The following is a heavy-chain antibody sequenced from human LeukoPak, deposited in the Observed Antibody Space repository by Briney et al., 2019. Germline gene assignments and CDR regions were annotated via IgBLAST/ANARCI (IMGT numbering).Heavy chain of an antibody. Sequence: PETLSLTCTVSGGSIGSYYWSWIRQPAGKGLEWIGRIYTSGSTNYNPSLKSRVTMSVDTSKNQFSLKLSSVTAADTAVYYCARYSSGWYDSMYYFDYWGQGTLVTVSS. J-gene: IGHJ4*02. D-gene: IGHD6-19*01. CDR2: IYTSGST. CDR3: ARYSSGWYDSMYYFDY. CDR1: GGSIGSYY. V-gene: IGHV4-4*07.